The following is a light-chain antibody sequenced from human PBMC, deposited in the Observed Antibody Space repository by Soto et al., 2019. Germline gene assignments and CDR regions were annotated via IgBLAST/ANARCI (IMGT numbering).Light chain of an antibody. V-gene: IGKV3-20*01. CDR1: QSVSISY. CDR3: QHFGGTTFT. J-gene: IGKJ5*01. CDR2: GAS. Sequence: EIVMTQSPATLSVSPVEVANLYFRSSQSVSISYIGWYQPRPGQTPSLLIYGASTRATGIPDRFSGSGSGTHFTLTISRLEPGDFAVYYCQHFGGTTFTFGQGTRLEIK.